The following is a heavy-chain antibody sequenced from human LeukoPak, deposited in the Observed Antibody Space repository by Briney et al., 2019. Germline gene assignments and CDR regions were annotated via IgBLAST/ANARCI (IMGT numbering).Heavy chain of an antibody. CDR1: GFTVSSNY. CDR3: ARDGIAVAGTVDY. V-gene: IGHV3-53*01. J-gene: IGHJ4*02. Sequence: PGGSLRLSCAASGFTVSSNYMSWVRQAPGKGLEWVSVIYSGGSTYYADSVKGRFTISRDNSKNTLYLQMNSLRAEDTAVYYCARDGIAVAGTVDYWGQGTLVTVSS. D-gene: IGHD6-19*01. CDR2: IYSGGST.